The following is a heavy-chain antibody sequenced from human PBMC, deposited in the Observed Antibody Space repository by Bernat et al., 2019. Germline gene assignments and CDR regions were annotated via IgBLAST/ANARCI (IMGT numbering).Heavy chain of an antibody. J-gene: IGHJ3*01. CDR2: ISHSGST. V-gene: IGHV4-59*08. D-gene: IGHD1-1*01. CDR3: ARHLRTEINRAFDV. Sequence: QVQLQESGPGLVKPSETLSLTCSVSDGSVTNYFWSWIRQPPGKGLEWLGHISHSGSTNYNPSLKSRIIMSIDTSKNQFSLRLSSVTAADTAVYFCARHLRTEINRAFDVWGQGTVVTVSS. CDR1: DGSVTNYF.